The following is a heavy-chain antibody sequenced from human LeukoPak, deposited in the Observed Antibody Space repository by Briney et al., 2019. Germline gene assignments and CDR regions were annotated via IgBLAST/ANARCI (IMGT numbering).Heavy chain of an antibody. V-gene: IGHV4-38-2*01. Sequence: NPSETLSLTCAVSGYSISSGYYWGWIRQPPGKGLEWIGSIYHSGSTYYNPSLKSRVTISVDTSKNQFSLKLSSLTAADTAVYYCARVSSSSSSPFDYWGQGTLVTVSS. CDR2: IYHSGST. D-gene: IGHD6-6*01. CDR1: GYSISSGYY. J-gene: IGHJ4*02. CDR3: ARVSSSSSSPFDY.